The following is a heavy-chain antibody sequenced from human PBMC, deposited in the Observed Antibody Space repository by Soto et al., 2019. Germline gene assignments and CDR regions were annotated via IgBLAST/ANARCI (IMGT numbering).Heavy chain of an antibody. J-gene: IGHJ4*02. CDR3: ARDYGGNSFLDY. Sequence: LEILSLTCAVSGGSISSSNWWSWVRQPPGKGLEWIGEIYHSGSTNYNPSLKSRVTISVDKSKNQFSLKLSSVTAADTAVYYCARDYGGNSFLDYWGQGTLVTVSS. V-gene: IGHV4-4*02. CDR1: GGSISSSNW. CDR2: IYHSGST. D-gene: IGHD4-17*01.